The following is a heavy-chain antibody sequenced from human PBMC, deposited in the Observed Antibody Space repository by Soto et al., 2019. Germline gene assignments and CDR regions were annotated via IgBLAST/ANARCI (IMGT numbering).Heavy chain of an antibody. CDR3: VRDGALDSSGHWFDT. Sequence: SETLSLTCTVSGRSVSSGGYYWTWIRQHPGRGLEWIGYIYHIGSPYYNPSLESRVTISLDTSKNQFSLNLTSVTAADTAIYYCVRDGALDSSGHWFDTWGQGTLVTVSS. CDR1: GRSVSSGGYY. J-gene: IGHJ5*02. D-gene: IGHD6-19*01. CDR2: IYHIGSP. V-gene: IGHV4-31*03.